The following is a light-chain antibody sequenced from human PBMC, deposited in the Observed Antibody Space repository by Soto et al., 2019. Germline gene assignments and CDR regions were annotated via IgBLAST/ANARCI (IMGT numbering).Light chain of an antibody. CDR2: GAS. CDR1: QSVSSSY. J-gene: IGKJ3*01. V-gene: IGKV3-20*01. Sequence: EIVLTQSPGTLSLSLGERATLSCTARQSVSSSYLAWYQQKPGQAPRLLIYGASSRATGIPDRFSGSGSGTDFTLTISRLEPEDFAVYYCQQYGSSFFTFGPGTKVDIK. CDR3: QQYGSSFFT.